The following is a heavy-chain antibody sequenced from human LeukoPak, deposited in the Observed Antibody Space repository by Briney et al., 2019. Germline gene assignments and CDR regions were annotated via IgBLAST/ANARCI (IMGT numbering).Heavy chain of an antibody. V-gene: IGHV3-30*18. Sequence: GGSLRLSCAASGFTFSSYGTHWVRQAPGKGLEWVAVISYDGSNKYYADSVKGRFTISRDNSKNTLYLQMNSLRAEDTAVYYCAKDVQVAGYYYYYGMDVWGQGTTVTVSS. CDR3: AKDVQVAGYYYYYGMDV. J-gene: IGHJ6*02. CDR1: GFTFSSYG. CDR2: ISYDGSNK. D-gene: IGHD6-19*01.